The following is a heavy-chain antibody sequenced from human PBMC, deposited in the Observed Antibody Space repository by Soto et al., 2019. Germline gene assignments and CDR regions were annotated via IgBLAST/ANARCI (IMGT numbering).Heavy chain of an antibody. CDR1: GFTFSSYA. J-gene: IGHJ4*02. V-gene: IGHV3-23*01. CDR2: ISGGGGST. Sequence: EVQLLESGGGLVQPGGSLRLSCAASGFTFSSYAMSWVRQAPGKGLEWVSAISGGGGSTYSADSVKGRFTISRDNSKNPLYLQMNSLRAGDTAVYHCAIHRALPYYFEYWGQGILVTVSS. CDR3: AIHRALPYYFEY.